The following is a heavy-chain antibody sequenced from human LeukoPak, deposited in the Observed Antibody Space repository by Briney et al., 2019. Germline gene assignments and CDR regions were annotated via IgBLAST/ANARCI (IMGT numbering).Heavy chain of an antibody. J-gene: IGHJ4*02. D-gene: IGHD3-22*01. V-gene: IGHV1-18*01. CDR3: ARGFPPRIYYDSSGYYSYYFDY. Sequence: ASVKVSCKASGYTFTSYDINWVRQATGQGLEWMGWISAYNGHTKYAQKFQGRVTMTTDTSTTLAYMELRSLRSDDTAVYYCARGFPPRIYYDSSGYYSYYFDYWGQGTLVTVSS. CDR2: ISAYNGHT. CDR1: GYTFTSYD.